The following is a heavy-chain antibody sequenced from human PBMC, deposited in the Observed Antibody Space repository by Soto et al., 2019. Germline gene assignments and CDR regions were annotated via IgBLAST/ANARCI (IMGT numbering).Heavy chain of an antibody. CDR3: ARGDGSGYYYESYRYFDY. J-gene: IGHJ4*02. CDR1: GFTFSSYS. Sequence: GGSLRLSCAASGFTFSSYSMNWVRQAPGKGLEWVSYISSSSSTIYYADSVKGRFTISRDNAKNSLYLQMNSLRDEDTAVYYCARGDGSGYYYESYRYFDYWGQGTLVTVSS. V-gene: IGHV3-48*02. CDR2: ISSSSSTI. D-gene: IGHD3-22*01.